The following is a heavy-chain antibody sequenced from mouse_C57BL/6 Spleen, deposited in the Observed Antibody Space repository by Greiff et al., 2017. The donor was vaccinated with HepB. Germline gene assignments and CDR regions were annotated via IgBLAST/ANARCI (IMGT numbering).Heavy chain of an antibody. CDR2: IYPGDGDT. V-gene: IGHV1-82*01. Sequence: QVQLKQSGPELVKPGASVKISCKASGYAFSSSWMNWVKQRPGKGLEWIGRIYPGDGDTNYNGKFKGKATLTADKSSSTAYMQLSSLTSEDSAVYCFAREGGDLVAYWGQGTLVTVSA. CDR3: AREGGDLVAY. CDR1: GYAFSSSW. D-gene: IGHD3-3*01. J-gene: IGHJ3*01.